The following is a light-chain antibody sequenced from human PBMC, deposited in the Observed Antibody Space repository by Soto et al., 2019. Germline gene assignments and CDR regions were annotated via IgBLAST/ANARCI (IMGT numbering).Light chain of an antibody. CDR2: DVS. CDR1: SSDVGVYNY. J-gene: IGLJ1*01. Sequence: QSALTQPRALSGSPGQSVTISCTGTSSDVGVYNYVSWYQQHPGKAPKVMIYDVSERPSGVPDRFSGSKSGNTASLTISGLQAEDEADYYCSAYAGSTRYVLGTGTKVTVL. CDR3: SAYAGSTRYV. V-gene: IGLV2-11*01.